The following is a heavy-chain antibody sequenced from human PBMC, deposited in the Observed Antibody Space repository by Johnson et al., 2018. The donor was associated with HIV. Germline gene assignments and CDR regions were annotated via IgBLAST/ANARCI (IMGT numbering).Heavy chain of an antibody. CDR2: INSGGST. J-gene: IGHJ3*02. CDR3: ARADSSSSTWMGLDI. Sequence: VQLVESGGGVIQPGGSLRLSCAASGFTVSSNYMSWVRQAPGKGLEWVSVINSGGSTYYAAAVKGRFTISRDNANTTLYLQMNSLRAEDTAVYYCARADSSSSTWMGLDIWGQGTMVTVSS. D-gene: IGHD6-13*01. V-gene: IGHV3-53*01. CDR1: GFTVSSNY.